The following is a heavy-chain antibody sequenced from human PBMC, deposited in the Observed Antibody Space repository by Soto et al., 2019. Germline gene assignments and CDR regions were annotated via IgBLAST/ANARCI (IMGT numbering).Heavy chain of an antibody. CDR2: INPNSGGT. CDR1: GYTFTVYY. V-gene: IGHV1-2*04. D-gene: IGHD2-15*01. J-gene: IGHJ5*02. Sequence: ASVEVSCKASGYTFTVYYMHWVRQAPGQGLEWMGWINPNSGGTNYAQKFQGWVTMTRDTSISTAYMELSRLRSDDTAVYYCARGPPITYCSGGSCYPHSRTFDPWGQGTLVTVSS. CDR3: ARGPPITYCSGGSCYPHSRTFDP.